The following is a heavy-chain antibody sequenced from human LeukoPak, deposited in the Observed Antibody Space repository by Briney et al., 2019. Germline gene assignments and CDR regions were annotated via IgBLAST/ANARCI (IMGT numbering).Heavy chain of an antibody. V-gene: IGHV3-33*01. J-gene: IGHJ4*02. CDR3: ARDQGRA. CDR1: GVTFSRYG. Sequence: AGSLRLSCAASGVTFSRYGFHWVSQAPGKGLEWVAVIWYDGSNKYYVDSVKGRFTISRDNAKNSLYLQMNSRRAEDTAVYYCARDQGRAWGQGTLVNVSS. D-gene: IGHD1-26*01. CDR2: IWYDGSNK.